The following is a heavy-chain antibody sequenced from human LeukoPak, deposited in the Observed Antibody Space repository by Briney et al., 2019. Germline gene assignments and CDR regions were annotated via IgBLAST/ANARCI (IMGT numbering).Heavy chain of an antibody. Sequence: SETLSLTCAVYGGSFSGYYWSWIRQPPGKGLEWIGEINHSGSTNYNPSLKSRVTISVDTSKNQFSLKLSSVTAADTAVYYCARPPYSSGLGGNWFDPWGQGALVTVSS. CDR1: GGSFSGYY. J-gene: IGHJ5*02. CDR2: INHSGST. D-gene: IGHD6-19*01. CDR3: ARPPYSSGLGGNWFDP. V-gene: IGHV4-34*01.